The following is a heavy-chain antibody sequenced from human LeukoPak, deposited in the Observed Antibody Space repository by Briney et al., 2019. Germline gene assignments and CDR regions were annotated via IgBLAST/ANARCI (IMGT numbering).Heavy chain of an antibody. CDR3: ARAQTPWYGSGSYRFDY. Sequence: GASVKVSCKASGYTFTGYYMHWVRQAPGQGLEWMGWINPNSGGTNYAQKFQGWVTMTRDTSISTAYMELSRLRSDDTAVYYCARAQTPWYGSGSYRFDYWGQGTLVTVSS. V-gene: IGHV1-2*04. CDR1: GYTFTGYY. J-gene: IGHJ4*02. CDR2: INPNSGGT. D-gene: IGHD3-10*01.